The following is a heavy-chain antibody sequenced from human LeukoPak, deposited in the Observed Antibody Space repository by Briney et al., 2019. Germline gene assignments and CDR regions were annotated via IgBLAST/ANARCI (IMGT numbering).Heavy chain of an antibody. CDR1: GVSISSYY. J-gene: IGHJ4*02. V-gene: IGHV4-4*07. CDR3: ARGKGRGSHIDY. D-gene: IGHD1-26*01. Sequence: TSETLSLTCTVSGVSISSYYWTWIRQSAGKGLEWIGRIYTSGSTYYNPSLKSRVSMSVDTSKNQFSLKLSSVTAADTAVYYCARGKGRGSHIDYWGQGTLVTVSS. CDR2: IYTSGST.